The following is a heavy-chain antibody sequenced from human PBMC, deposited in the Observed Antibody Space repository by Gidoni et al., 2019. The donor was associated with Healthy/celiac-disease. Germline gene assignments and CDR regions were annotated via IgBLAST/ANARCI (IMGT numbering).Heavy chain of an antibody. V-gene: IGHV1-18*01. CDR2: ISAYNGNT. CDR1: GHTFTSYG. D-gene: IGHD3-16*01. J-gene: IGHJ6*02. CDR3: ARDNLYARYYYYYYGMDV. Sequence: QVQLVQSGAEVKKPGASVKVSCTASGHTFTSYGISWVRQAPGQGLEWMGWISAYNGNTNYAQKLQGRVTMTTDTSTSTAYMELRSLRSDDTAVYYCARDNLYARYYYYYYGMDVWGQGTTVTVSS.